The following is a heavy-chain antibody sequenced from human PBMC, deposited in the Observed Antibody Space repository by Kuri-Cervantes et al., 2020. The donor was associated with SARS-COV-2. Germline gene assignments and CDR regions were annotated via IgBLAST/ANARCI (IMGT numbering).Heavy chain of an antibody. D-gene: IGHD6-19*01. Sequence: SETLSLTCTVSGGSISSSSYYWGWIRQPPGKGLEWIGSIYYSGSTYYNPSLKSRVTISVDTSKKQFSLKLSSVTAADTVVYYRARDLSVRAVAAHFDYWGQGTLVTVSS. J-gene: IGHJ4*02. CDR2: IYYSGST. CDR3: ARDLSVRAVAAHFDY. V-gene: IGHV4-39*07. CDR1: GGSISSSSYY.